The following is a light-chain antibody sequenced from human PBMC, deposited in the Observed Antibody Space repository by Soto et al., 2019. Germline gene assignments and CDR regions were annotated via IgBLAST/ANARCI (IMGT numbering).Light chain of an antibody. CDR2: GAS. Sequence: EIVMTQSPATLSVSPGERATLSCRASQSVSRNLAWYQQKPGQAPRLLIYGASTRATGIPARFNGSGSGTEYTLTITGLQSEDFAVYYYQQFQNWPLFGGGTKVEIK. J-gene: IGKJ4*01. V-gene: IGKV3-15*01. CDR1: QSVSRN. CDR3: QQFQNWPL.